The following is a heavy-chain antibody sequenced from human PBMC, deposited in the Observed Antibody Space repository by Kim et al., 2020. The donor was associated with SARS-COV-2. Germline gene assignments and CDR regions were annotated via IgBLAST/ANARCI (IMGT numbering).Heavy chain of an antibody. CDR3: ARASFGYCSGISCEGYYFDY. V-gene: IGHV3-7*03. CDR1: YW. Sequence: YWMGGVRQARGKGLEWVAHIKQDGSEKYYVDSVKGRFTISRDNAKNSVYLQMNSLRAEDTAVYYCARASFGYCSGISCEGYYFDYWGQGTLAT. J-gene: IGHJ4*02. D-gene: IGHD2-2*01. CDR2: IKQDGSEK.